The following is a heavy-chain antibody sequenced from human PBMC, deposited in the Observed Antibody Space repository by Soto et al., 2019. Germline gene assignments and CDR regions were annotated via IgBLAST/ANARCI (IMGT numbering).Heavy chain of an antibody. Sequence: GESLKISCKGSGYSFTSYWIGWVRQMPGKGLEWMGFIYPGDSDTRYSPSFQGQVTISADKSISTAYLQWSSLKATDTAMYYCARHAYDFWSGHPNPRYYYGMDVWGQGTTVTVSS. CDR1: GYSFTSYW. CDR3: ARHAYDFWSGHPNPRYYYGMDV. CDR2: IYPGDSDT. D-gene: IGHD3-3*01. V-gene: IGHV5-51*01. J-gene: IGHJ6*02.